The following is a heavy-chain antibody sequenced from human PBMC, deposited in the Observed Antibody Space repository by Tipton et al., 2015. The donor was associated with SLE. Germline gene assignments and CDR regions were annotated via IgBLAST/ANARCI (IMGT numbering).Heavy chain of an antibody. D-gene: IGHD2-8*02. CDR3: AATVTALSGAVYYGMDV. J-gene: IGHJ6*02. CDR2: IVVGSGLT. CDR1: GFTFSTSA. Sequence: QLVQSGAEVKKPGTSVKVSCKASGFTFSTSAMHWVRQARGQRLEWIGWIVVGSGLTTYAQKFQERVTISSDMSTTTVFLELSSRGSEDTAMYYCAATVTALSGAVYYGMDVWGHGTTVTVSS. V-gene: IGHV1-58*02.